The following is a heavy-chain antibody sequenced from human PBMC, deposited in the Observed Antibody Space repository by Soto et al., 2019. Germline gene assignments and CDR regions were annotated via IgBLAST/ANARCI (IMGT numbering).Heavy chain of an antibody. CDR1: GYSFTSYW. Sequence: GESLRISCKGSGYSFTSYWISWVRQMPGKGLECMGRIDPSDSYTNYSPSFQGHVTISADKSISTAYLQWSSLKASDTAMYYCARYCSSTSCYPYYYYYGMDVWGQGTTVTVSS. CDR3: ARYCSSTSCYPYYYYYGMDV. D-gene: IGHD2-2*01. V-gene: IGHV5-10-1*01. J-gene: IGHJ6*02. CDR2: IDPSDSYT.